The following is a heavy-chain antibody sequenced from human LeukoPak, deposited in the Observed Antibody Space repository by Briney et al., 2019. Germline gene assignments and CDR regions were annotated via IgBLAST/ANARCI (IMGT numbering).Heavy chain of an antibody. CDR1: GFTFSSYW. CDR3: AKDLRYSGSNDHYYFDY. V-gene: IGHV3-74*01. Sequence: GGSLRLSCVASGFTFSSYWMHWVRQDPRKGLVWVSRINGDGRNINYADSVRGRFTISRDNAKNSLYLQMNTLRVEDTAVYYCAKDLRYSGSNDHYYFDYWGQGTLVTVSS. CDR2: INGDGRNI. D-gene: IGHD1-26*01. J-gene: IGHJ4*02.